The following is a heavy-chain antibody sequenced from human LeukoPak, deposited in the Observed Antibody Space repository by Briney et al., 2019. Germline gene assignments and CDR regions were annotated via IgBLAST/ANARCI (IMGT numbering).Heavy chain of an antibody. CDR3: ARDQAYSFDY. Sequence: GGPLRLSCAASGFTFSAYSMNWVRQAPEKGLEWVSYIGSSSSPIYYADSVKGRFTISRDNAKNSLYLQMDSLRAEDTAVYYCARDQAYSFDYWGQGTLVTVSS. V-gene: IGHV3-48*01. D-gene: IGHD4-11*01. CDR1: GFTFSAYS. J-gene: IGHJ4*02. CDR2: IGSSSSPI.